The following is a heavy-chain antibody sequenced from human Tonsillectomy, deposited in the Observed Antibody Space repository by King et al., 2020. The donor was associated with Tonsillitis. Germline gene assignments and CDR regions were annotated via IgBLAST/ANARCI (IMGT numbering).Heavy chain of an antibody. J-gene: IGHJ5*01. Sequence: VQLVESGGGLVQPGGSLRLSCAASGFTFSNYAMSWVRQAPGKGLEWVSALSGNGRSTYNADSVKGRFTISRDNSKNTLYLQMNSLRAEDTAIYYCAKDPEAAPTTLTYHWFDSWGQGTLVTVSS. CDR1: GFTFSNYA. CDR3: AKDPEAAPTTLTYHWFDS. D-gene: IGHD4-17*01. CDR2: LSGNGRST. V-gene: IGHV3-23*04.